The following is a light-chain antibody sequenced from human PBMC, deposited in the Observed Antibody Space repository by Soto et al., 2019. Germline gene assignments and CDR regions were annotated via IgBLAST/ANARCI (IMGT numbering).Light chain of an antibody. CDR3: QQDYNLP. CDR1: QSVSSSY. CDR2: GAS. Sequence: EIVMTQSPATLSLSPGERATLSCRASQSVSSSYLSWYQQKPGQAPWLLIYGASTRATGIPARFSGSGSGTDFTLTISSLQPEDFAVYYCQQDYNLPFGGGTKVEIK. V-gene: IGKV3D-7*01. J-gene: IGKJ4*01.